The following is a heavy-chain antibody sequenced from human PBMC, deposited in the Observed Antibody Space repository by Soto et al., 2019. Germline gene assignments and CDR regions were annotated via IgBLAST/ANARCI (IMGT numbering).Heavy chain of an antibody. J-gene: IGHJ5*02. V-gene: IGHV4-61*01. Sequence: SETLSLTCTVSGGAVSSGTYYWSWIRQPPGKGLEWIGHIYFTGSTNYNPSLKSRVTMSLDTSRNQFSLKLSSVTAADTAVYYCTRGPPRVQWLDPWGLGTLVTVS. CDR1: GGAVSSGTYY. CDR3: TRGPPRVQWLDP. CDR2: IYFTGST.